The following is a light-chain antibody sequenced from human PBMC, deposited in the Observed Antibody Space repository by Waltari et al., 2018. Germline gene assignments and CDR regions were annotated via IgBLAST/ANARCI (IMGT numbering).Light chain of an antibody. CDR3: QQRTSWPPGLS. CDR1: QSVSNN. Sequence: EIVLTQSPATLSLSPGERATLSCRASQSVSNNLAWYQQKPGQAPRLLIYGVSSRATGIPARISARGAGTDFTLTISSLEPEDSAVYYCQQRTSWPPGLSFGGGTNVEIK. CDR2: GVS. V-gene: IGKV3-11*01. J-gene: IGKJ4*01.